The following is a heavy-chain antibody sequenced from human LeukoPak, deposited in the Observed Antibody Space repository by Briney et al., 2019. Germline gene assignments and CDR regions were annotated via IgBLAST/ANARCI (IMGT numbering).Heavy chain of an antibody. J-gene: IGHJ4*02. CDR3: TRERRGSYYAFES. D-gene: IGHD3-16*01. CDR1: GFSVSGYS. V-gene: IGHV3-11*05. Sequence: GGSLRLSCAVSGFSVSGYSISWIRQSPGKGPEWISYVMSGRGSTNYADSVKGRFTISRDNAKNSVALQLGGLRAEDTAVYFCTRERRGSYYAFESWGQGTLVTVSS. CDR2: VMSGRGST.